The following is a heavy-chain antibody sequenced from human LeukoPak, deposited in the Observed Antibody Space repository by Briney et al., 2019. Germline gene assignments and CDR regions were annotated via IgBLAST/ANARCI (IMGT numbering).Heavy chain of an antibody. CDR1: GGSISSYY. J-gene: IGHJ4*02. D-gene: IGHD6-19*01. CDR3: ARVEYSSGWYPLDY. CDR2: IYYSGST. V-gene: IGHV4-59*01. Sequence: SSETLSLTCTVSGGSISSYYWSWIRQPPGKGLEWIGYIYYSGSTNYNPSLKSRVTISVDTSKNQFSLKLSSVTAADTAVYYCARVEYSSGWYPLDYWGQGTLVTVSS.